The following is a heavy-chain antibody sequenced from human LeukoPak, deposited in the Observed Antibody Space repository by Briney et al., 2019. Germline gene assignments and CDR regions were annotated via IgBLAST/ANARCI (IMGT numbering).Heavy chain of an antibody. D-gene: IGHD6-19*01. V-gene: IGHV1-18*01. CDR1: GYTFTNYG. CDR2: ISAHDGTR. CDR3: ARRSTLYSSGRFYFDY. Sequence: ASVKVSCKASGYTFTNYGITWVRQAPGQGLEWMGWISAHDGTRNYALKHEDRVTMTTDTSMSTAYMELRGLRSDDTAVYYCARRSTLYSSGRFYFDYWGQGTLVTVSS. J-gene: IGHJ4*02.